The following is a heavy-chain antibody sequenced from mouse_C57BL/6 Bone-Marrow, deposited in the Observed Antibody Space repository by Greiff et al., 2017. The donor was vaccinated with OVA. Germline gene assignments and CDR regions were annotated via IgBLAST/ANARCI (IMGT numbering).Heavy chain of an antibody. Sequence: QVQLKESGPELVKPRASVKISCTASGYAFSSSWMNWVKQRPGQGLEWIGRIYPGDGDTNYTGKFKGKATLTADKSSSTAYMQLSSLTSEDSAVYFCARSNLGRGDYWGQGTTLTVSS. CDR2: IYPGDGDT. CDR1: GYAFSSSW. CDR3: ARSNLGRGDY. D-gene: IGHD4-1*01. J-gene: IGHJ2*01. V-gene: IGHV1-82*01.